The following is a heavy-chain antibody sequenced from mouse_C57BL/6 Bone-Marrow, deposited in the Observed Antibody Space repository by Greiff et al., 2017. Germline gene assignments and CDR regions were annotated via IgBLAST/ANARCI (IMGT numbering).Heavy chain of an antibody. Sequence: VQLQESGAELVRPGASVTLSCKASGYTFTDYEMHWVKQTPVHGLEWIGAIDPETGGTAYNQQFKGKAILTADKYSSTAYMALRSLTSEDAAVYCGRGAGNWDGKDFDYWGQGTTLTVAS. J-gene: IGHJ2*01. CDR2: IDPETGGT. D-gene: IGHD4-1*01. CDR1: GYTFTDYE. CDR3: RGAGNWDGKDFDY. V-gene: IGHV1-15*01.